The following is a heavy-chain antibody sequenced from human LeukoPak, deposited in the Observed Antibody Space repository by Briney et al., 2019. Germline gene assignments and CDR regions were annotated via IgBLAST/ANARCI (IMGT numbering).Heavy chain of an antibody. V-gene: IGHV4-39*07. CDR2: IYYSGST. J-gene: IGHJ6*03. CDR3: ARSTRVPAANAATKYYDFWSGYYKGWRDYYYYMDV. D-gene: IGHD3-3*01. CDR1: GGSISSSSSY. Sequence: SETLSLTCTVSGGSISSSSSYWGWIRQPPGKGLEWIGSIYYSGSTYYNPSLKSRVTISVDTSKNQFSLKLSSVTAADTAVYYCARSTRVPAANAATKYYDFWSGYYKGWRDYYYYMDVWGKGTTVTVSS.